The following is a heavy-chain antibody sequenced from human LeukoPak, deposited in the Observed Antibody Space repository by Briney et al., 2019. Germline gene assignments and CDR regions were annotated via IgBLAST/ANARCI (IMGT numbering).Heavy chain of an antibody. J-gene: IGHJ4*02. V-gene: IGHV3-21*01. CDR3: ARGSQGSGLYGFDY. D-gene: IGHD6-19*01. CDR2: ISSSTYI. CDR1: RFTFRSYN. Sequence: GGSLRLSCAAPRFTFRSYNMNWVRQAPEKGLEWVSSISSSTYIYYADSVKGRFTISRDNAKNSLYLQMNSLRAEDTAVYYCARGSQGSGLYGFDYWGQGTLVTVSS.